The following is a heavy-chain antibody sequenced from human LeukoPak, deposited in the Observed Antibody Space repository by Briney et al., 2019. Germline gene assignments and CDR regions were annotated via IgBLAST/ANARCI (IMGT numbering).Heavy chain of an antibody. CDR1: GGTFSSYA. V-gene: IGHV1-69*01. CDR3: ARGTPRNQLLLYHFDY. J-gene: IGHJ4*02. Sequence: SVKVSCKASGGTFSSYAISWVRQAPGQGLEWMGGIIPIFGTANYAQKFQGRVTITADESTSTAYMELSSLRSEDTAVYYCARGTPRNQLLLYHFDYWGQGTLVTVSS. D-gene: IGHD2-2*02. CDR2: IIPIFGTA.